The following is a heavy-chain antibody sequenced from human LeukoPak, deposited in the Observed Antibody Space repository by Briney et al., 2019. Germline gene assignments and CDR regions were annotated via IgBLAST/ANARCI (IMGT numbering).Heavy chain of an antibody. J-gene: IGHJ6*03. V-gene: IGHV1-69*05. D-gene: IGHD3-10*01. CDR1: GGTFSSYA. CDR3: ARGVINYYYMYV. CDR2: IIPIFGTA. Sequence: SVKVSCKASGGTFSSYAISWMRQAPGQGLEWMGGIIPIFGTANYAQKFQGRVTITTDESTSTAYMELRSLRSEDTAVYYCARGVINYYYMYVWGKGTTVTVSS.